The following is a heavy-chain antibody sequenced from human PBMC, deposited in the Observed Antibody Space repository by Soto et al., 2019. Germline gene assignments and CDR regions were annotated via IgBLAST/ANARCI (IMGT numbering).Heavy chain of an antibody. CDR2: IIPIFGTA. V-gene: IGHV1-69*01. J-gene: IGHJ3*02. CDR1: GGTFSSYA. D-gene: IGHD3-22*01. Sequence: QVQLVQSGAEVKKPGSSVKVSCKASGGTFSSYAISWVRQAPGQGLEWMGGIIPIFGTANYAQKSQGRVTITAYESTSTAYMELSSLRAEDTAVYYCARGRITMIVVVHEDAFEIWGEGTMVTVSS. CDR3: ARGRITMIVVVHEDAFEI.